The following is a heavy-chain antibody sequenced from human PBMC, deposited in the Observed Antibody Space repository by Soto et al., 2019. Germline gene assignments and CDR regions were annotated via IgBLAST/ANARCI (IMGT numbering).Heavy chain of an antibody. V-gene: IGHV3-11*06. J-gene: IGHJ4*02. Sequence: GGSLRLSCAASGFTFSDYYMSWIRQAPGKGLEWVSYISSSSYTNYADSVKGRFTISRDNAKNSLYLQMNSLRAEDTAVYYCARDPSGSSDFDYWGQGTLVTVSS. CDR3: ARDPSGSSDFDY. CDR1: GFTFSDYY. CDR2: ISSSSYT. D-gene: IGHD1-26*01.